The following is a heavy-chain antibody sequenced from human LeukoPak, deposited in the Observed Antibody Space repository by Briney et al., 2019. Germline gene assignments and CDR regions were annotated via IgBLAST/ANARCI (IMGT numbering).Heavy chain of an antibody. CDR2: IIPFFGSA. J-gene: IGHJ4*02. V-gene: IGHV1-69*05. D-gene: IGHD5-12*01. CDR1: GGTFNTFA. CDR3: ARPDFSGFDWGFDF. Sequence: SVKVSCKASGGTFNTFAISWVRQAPGQGLEWMGGIIPFFGSANYAQRFQDRFTITTDESTTTAYMELNSLTSDDTAVYYCARPDFSGFDWGFDFWGQGTLITVSS.